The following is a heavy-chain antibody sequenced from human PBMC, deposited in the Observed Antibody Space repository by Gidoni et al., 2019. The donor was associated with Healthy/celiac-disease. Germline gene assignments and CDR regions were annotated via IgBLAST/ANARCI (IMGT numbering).Heavy chain of an antibody. CDR1: GFTFSSYS. CDR3: ARDRNYDFWSGYPMSYYYYYYYMDV. J-gene: IGHJ6*03. Sequence: EVQLVESGGGLVQPGGSLRLSCAASGFTFSSYSMNWVRQAPGKGLEWVSYISSSSSTIYYADSVKGRFTISRDNAKNSLYLQMNSLRDEDTAVYYCARDRNYDFWSGYPMSYYYYYYYMDVWGKGTTVTVSS. CDR2: ISSSSSTI. V-gene: IGHV3-48*02. D-gene: IGHD3-3*01.